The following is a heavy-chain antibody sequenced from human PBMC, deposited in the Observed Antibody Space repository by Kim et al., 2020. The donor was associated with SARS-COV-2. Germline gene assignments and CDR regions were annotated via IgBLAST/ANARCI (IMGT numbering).Heavy chain of an antibody. CDR2: IYYSGST. Sequence: SETLSLTCTVSGGSISSSSYYWGWIRQPPGKGLEWIGSIYYSGSTYYNPSLKSRITISVDTSKNQFSLKLSSVTAADTAVYYCARLSGGVGSGYYDFWSGGALERRVWFDYWGQGTLVTVSS. J-gene: IGHJ4*02. CDR1: GGSISSSSYY. CDR3: ARLSGGVGSGYYDFWSGGALERRVWFDY. V-gene: IGHV4-39*01. D-gene: IGHD3-3*01.